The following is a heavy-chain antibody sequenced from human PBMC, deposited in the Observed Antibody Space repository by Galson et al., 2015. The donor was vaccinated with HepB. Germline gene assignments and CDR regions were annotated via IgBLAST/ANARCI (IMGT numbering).Heavy chain of an antibody. CDR3: AGSGSYYELDY. Sequence: SLRLSCAASGFTFSSYEMNWVRQAPGKGLEWVSYISSSGSTIYYADSVKGRFTISRDNAKNSLYLQMNSLRAEDTAVYYCAGSGSYYELDYWGQGTLVTVSS. CDR1: GFTFSSYE. J-gene: IGHJ4*02. D-gene: IGHD3-10*01. V-gene: IGHV3-48*03. CDR2: ISSSGSTI.